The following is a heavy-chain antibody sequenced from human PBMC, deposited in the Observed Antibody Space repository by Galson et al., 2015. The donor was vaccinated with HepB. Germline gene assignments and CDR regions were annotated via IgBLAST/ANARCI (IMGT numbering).Heavy chain of an antibody. Sequence: SLRLSCAASGFTFSSYAMHWVRQAPGKGLEWVAVISYDGSNKYYADSVKGRFTISRDNSKNTLYLQMNSLRSEDTAVYYCASPARVRGVWGQGTLVTVSS. CDR1: GFTFSSYA. D-gene: IGHD2-8*02. V-gene: IGHV3-30-3*01. CDR2: ISYDGSNK. CDR3: ASPARVRGV. J-gene: IGHJ4*02.